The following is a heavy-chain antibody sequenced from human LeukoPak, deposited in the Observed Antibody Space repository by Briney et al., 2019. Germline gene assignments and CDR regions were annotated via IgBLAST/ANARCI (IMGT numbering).Heavy chain of an antibody. CDR3: ARVHLGGYYFDY. V-gene: IGHV1-18*01. CDR1: GYTFTTYG. Sequence: ASVKVSCKASGYTFTTYGISWVRQAPGQGLEWMGWISGYNGNTNYAQNFQGRVTMTTDTSTSTAYMELSSLRSEDTAVYYCARVHLGGYYFDYWGQGTLVTVSS. D-gene: IGHD3-16*01. CDR2: ISGYNGNT. J-gene: IGHJ4*02.